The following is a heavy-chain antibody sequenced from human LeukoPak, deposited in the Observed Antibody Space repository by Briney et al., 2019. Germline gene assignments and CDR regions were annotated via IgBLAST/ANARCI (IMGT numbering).Heavy chain of an antibody. CDR1: GYTFTSYG. V-gene: IGHV1-69*13. Sequence: SVKVSCKASGYTFTSYGISWVRQAPGQGLEWMGGIIPIFGATNYAQTFQGRVTITADESTSTVYMELSSLRSEDTVVYYCARGRDIYSSSSPFDYWGQGTLVTVSS. J-gene: IGHJ4*02. CDR3: ARGRDIYSSSSPFDY. D-gene: IGHD6-6*01. CDR2: IIPIFGAT.